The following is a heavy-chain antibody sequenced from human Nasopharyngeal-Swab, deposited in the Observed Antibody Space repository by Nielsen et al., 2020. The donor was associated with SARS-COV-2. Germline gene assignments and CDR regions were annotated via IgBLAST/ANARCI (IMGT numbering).Heavy chain of an antibody. V-gene: IGHV3-21*01. Sequence: GESLNISCATSGFNFNMYSMYWVRQAPGKRLEWVSSISSSRNYIYYGDSVKGRFTISRDNTQKSLYLEMNSLRVEDTAVYYCARLGTESYHYYSLDVWGQGTTVTVSS. CDR1: GFNFNMYS. D-gene: IGHD1-1*01. CDR3: ARLGTESYHYYSLDV. CDR2: ISSSRNYI. J-gene: IGHJ6*02.